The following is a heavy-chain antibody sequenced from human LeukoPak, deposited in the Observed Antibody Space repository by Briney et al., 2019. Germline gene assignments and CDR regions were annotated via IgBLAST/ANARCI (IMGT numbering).Heavy chain of an antibody. J-gene: IGHJ4*02. CDR1: GFTFSSYG. V-gene: IGHV3-30*03. CDR2: ISYDGSNK. CDR3: ARWGPDFDY. D-gene: IGHD7-27*01. Sequence: GGSLRLSCAASGFTFSSYGTHWVRQAPGKGLEWVAVISYDGSNKYYADSVKGRFTISRDNSKNTLYLQMNSLRAEDTAVYYCARWGPDFDYWGQGTLVTVSS.